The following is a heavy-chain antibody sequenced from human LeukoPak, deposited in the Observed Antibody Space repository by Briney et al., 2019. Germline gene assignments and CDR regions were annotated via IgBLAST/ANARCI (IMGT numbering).Heavy chain of an antibody. J-gene: IGHJ4*02. CDR2: ISTYNGNT. V-gene: IGHV1-18*01. CDR3: ARDTNVLLALHFDY. D-gene: IGHD2-8*01. CDR1: GGTLSSYA. Sequence: ASVKVSCKASGGTLSSYAISWVRQAPGQGLEWMGWISTYNGNTNYAQKLQGRVTMTTETSTSTAYMELRSLRSDDTAVYYCARDTNVLLALHFDYWGQGTLVTVSS.